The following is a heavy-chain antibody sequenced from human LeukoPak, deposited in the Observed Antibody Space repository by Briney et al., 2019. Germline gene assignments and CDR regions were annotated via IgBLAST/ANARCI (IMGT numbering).Heavy chain of an antibody. CDR1: GFTFDDYA. J-gene: IGHJ4*02. D-gene: IGHD3-22*01. Sequence: GRSLRLSRAASGFTFDDYAMHWVRQAPGKGLEWVSGISWNSGSIGYADPVKGRFTISRDNAKNSLYLQMNSLRAEDTALYYCAKDRGYDSSGYYPDWGQGTLVTVSS. V-gene: IGHV3-9*01. CDR2: ISWNSGSI. CDR3: AKDRGYDSSGYYPD.